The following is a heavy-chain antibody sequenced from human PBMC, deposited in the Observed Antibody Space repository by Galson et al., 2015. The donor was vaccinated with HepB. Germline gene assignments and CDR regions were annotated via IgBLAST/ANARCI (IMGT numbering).Heavy chain of an antibody. CDR2: IRSKASNSAT. CDR3: IRLGDFSGYSRR. J-gene: IGHJ4*02. CDR1: GFTFSGSA. V-gene: IGHV3-73*01. D-gene: IGHD5-12*01. Sequence: SLRLSCAASGFTFSGSAIHWVRQASGKGPEWVGRIRSKASNSATSYVPSLKGRFTISRDDSKNMAYLHMKSLKTEDTAVYYCIRLGDFSGYSRRWGEGTLVTVSS.